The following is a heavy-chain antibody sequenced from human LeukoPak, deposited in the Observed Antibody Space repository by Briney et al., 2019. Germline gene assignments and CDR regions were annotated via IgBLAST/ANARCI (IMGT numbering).Heavy chain of an antibody. V-gene: IGHV4-59*11. CDR2: ISYIGST. CDR1: TDSFSSHY. Sequence: SETLSLTCAVSTDSFSSHYWTWIRQPPGKGLEWIGYISYIGSTNYNPSLKSRVTISIDTSKNQFSLKLSSVTAADTAVYYCARDVVTVTKGFDIWGQGTRLSVFS. CDR3: ARDVVTVTKGFDI. D-gene: IGHD4-17*01. J-gene: IGHJ3*02.